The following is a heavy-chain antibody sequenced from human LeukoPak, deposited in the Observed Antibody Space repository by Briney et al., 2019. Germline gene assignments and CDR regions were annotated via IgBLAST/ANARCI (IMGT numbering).Heavy chain of an antibody. J-gene: IGHJ6*03. D-gene: IGHD3-3*01. Sequence: GGSLRLSCVTSGFTFSGYWMHWVRQGPEKGLELVSRIDNDGHGIIYADSVKGRFTPTRDNVKNTLYLQMSSLRVEDTAVYYCAAGGGSDPSFGVVTHIDAWGKGTTVVVS. CDR2: IDNDGHGI. V-gene: IGHV3-74*01. CDR1: GFTFSGYW. CDR3: AAGGGSDPSFGVVTHIDA.